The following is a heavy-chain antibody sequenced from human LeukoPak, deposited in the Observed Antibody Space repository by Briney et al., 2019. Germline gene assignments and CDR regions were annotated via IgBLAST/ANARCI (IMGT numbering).Heavy chain of an antibody. D-gene: IGHD3-10*01. V-gene: IGHV4-39*07. J-gene: IGHJ5*02. CDR2: IYHIGPT. CDR1: GGSMTNNTFY. Sequence: PSETLSLTCTVSGGSMTNNTFYWGWIRQPPGQGLEWIGSIYHIGPTYYNPSLKSRVTLSVDTSKNQFSLRLSSVTAADTAVYYCARVLIWFGQLQNWFDPWGPGTLVTASS. CDR3: ARVLIWFGQLQNWFDP.